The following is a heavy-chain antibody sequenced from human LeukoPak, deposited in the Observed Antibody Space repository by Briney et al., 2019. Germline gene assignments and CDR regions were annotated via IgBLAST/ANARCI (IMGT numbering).Heavy chain of an antibody. CDR1: GFTLHDYN. Sequence: GGSLRLSCAASGFTLHDYNMHWVRQAPGKGLEWVSHIKWDDGSTFYADSAKGRFTVSRDNSKNSLYLQMNSLKTEDTALYYCVRDRERSCNGPIRHWGQGTLVTVSS. CDR2: IKWDDGST. D-gene: IGHD1-1*01. J-gene: IGHJ1*01. V-gene: IGHV3-43*01. CDR3: VRDRERSCNGPIRH.